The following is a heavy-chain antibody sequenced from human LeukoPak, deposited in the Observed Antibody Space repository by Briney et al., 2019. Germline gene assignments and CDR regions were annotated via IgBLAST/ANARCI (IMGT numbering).Heavy chain of an antibody. CDR2: INPSGGST. V-gene: IGHV1-46*01. CDR1: GYTFTSYY. J-gene: IGHJ4*02. Sequence: ASVKVSCKASGYTFTSYYMHWVRQAPGQGLEWMGIINPSGGSTSYAQKFQGRVTMTRDMSTSTVYMELSSLRSEDTAVYYCARDGGGWQTFDYWGQGTLVTVSS. CDR3: ARDGGGWQTFDY. D-gene: IGHD6-19*01.